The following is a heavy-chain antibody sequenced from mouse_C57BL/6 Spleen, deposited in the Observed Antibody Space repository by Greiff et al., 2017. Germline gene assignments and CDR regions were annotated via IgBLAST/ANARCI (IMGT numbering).Heavy chain of an antibody. V-gene: IGHV1-82*01. D-gene: IGHD1-2*01. CDR1: GYAFSSSW. CDR2: IYPGDGDT. J-gene: IGHJ1*03. CDR3: ARFYGSGYFDV. Sequence: QVQLQQSGPELVKPGASVKISCKASGYAFSSSWMNWVKQRPGKGLEWIGRIYPGDGDTNYNGKFNGKATLTADKSSSTAYMQLSSLTSEDSAVYFCARFYGSGYFDVWGTGTTVTVSS.